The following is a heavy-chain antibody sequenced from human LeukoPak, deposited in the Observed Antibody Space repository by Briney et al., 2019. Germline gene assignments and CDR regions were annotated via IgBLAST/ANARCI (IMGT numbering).Heavy chain of an antibody. CDR2: IIPIFGTA. Sequence: SVKVSCKASGGTFSSYAISWVRQAPGQGLEWMGRIIPIFGTANYAQKFQGRVTITTNESTSTAYMELSSLRSEDTAVYYCARGCPEEPQIRFLEWSHYYYYMDVWGKGTTVTVSS. D-gene: IGHD3-3*01. V-gene: IGHV1-69*05. CDR3: ARGCPEEPQIRFLEWSHYYYYMDV. CDR1: GGTFSSYA. J-gene: IGHJ6*03.